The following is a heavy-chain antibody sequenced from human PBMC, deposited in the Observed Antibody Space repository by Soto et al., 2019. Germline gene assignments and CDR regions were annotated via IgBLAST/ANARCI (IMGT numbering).Heavy chain of an antibody. CDR2: MNPNSGNT. CDR1: GYTFTSYD. Sequence: ASVKVSFKASGYTFTSYDINRVRQVTGQGLEWMGWMNPNSGNTGYAQKFQGRVTMTRNTSISTAYMELSSPRSEDTAVYYCARRTYDILAGYYNNYFCNYMDVWGKGTTVTVSS. D-gene: IGHD3-9*01. J-gene: IGHJ6*03. V-gene: IGHV1-8*01. CDR3: ARRTYDILAGYYNNYFCNYMDV.